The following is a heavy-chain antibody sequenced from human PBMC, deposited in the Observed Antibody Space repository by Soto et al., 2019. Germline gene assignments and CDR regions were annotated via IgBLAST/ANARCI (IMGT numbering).Heavy chain of an antibody. J-gene: IGHJ6*02. Sequence: ASVKVSCKASGYTFTSYGISWVRQAPGQGLEWMGWISAYNGNTNYAQKLQGRVTMTTDTSTSTAYMELRSLRSDDTAVYYCARDSFHYYDSSGYYFNGKHGMDVWGQGTTVTVSS. CDR3: ARDSFHYYDSSGYYFNGKHGMDV. CDR1: GYTFTSYG. V-gene: IGHV1-18*01. D-gene: IGHD3-22*01. CDR2: ISAYNGNT.